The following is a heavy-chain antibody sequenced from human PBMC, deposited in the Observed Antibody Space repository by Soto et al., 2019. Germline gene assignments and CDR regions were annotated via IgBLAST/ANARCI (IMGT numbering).Heavy chain of an antibody. V-gene: IGHV3-21*01. Sequence: GGSLRLSCAASGFTFSSYSMNWVRQAPGKGLEWVSSISSSSSYIYYADSVKGRFTISRDNAKNSLYLQMNSLRAEDTAVYYCARARQQQLNPYYYYGMDVWGQGTTVTVSS. D-gene: IGHD6-13*01. CDR1: GFTFSSYS. CDR3: ARARQQQLNPYYYYGMDV. CDR2: ISSSSSYI. J-gene: IGHJ6*02.